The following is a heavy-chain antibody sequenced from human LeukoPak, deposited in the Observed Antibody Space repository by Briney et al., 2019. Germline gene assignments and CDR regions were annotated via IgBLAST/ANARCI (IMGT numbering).Heavy chain of an antibody. D-gene: IGHD2-21*01. J-gene: IGHJ4*02. CDR2: IYYSGST. Sequence: SETLSLTCTVSGGSISSYYWSWIRQPPGKGLEWIGYIYYSGSTNYNPSLKSRVTISEDTSKNQFSLKLSSVTAADTAVYYCARRTGPMGEADYWGQGTLVTVSS. CDR1: GGSISSYY. V-gene: IGHV4-59*08. CDR3: ARRTGPMGEADY.